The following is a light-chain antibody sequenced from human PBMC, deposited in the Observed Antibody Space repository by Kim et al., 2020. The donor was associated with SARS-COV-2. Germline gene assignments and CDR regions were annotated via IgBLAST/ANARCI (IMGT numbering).Light chain of an antibody. J-gene: IGKJ4*01. Sequence: SLSPGERATLYCRASQSVSSTYLAWYQQKPGQAPRLLIYRASNRATGVPDRFSGSGSGTDFTLTISRLEPKDFAVYYCQQYGSFTFGGGTKVDIK. CDR1: QSVSSTY. V-gene: IGKV3-20*01. CDR2: RAS. CDR3: QQYGSFT.